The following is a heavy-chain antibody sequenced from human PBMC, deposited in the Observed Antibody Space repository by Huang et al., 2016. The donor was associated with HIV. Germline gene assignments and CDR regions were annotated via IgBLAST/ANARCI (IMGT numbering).Heavy chain of an antibody. D-gene: IGHD3-22*01. CDR1: GFSISSYW. CDR2: INSDGSST. V-gene: IGHV3-74*01. CDR3: ARDPRIQSWLNFFDY. Sequence: EVLLVESGGGLVQPGGSLRLSCAASGFSISSYWMHWVCQAPGKGLVWVSRINSDGSSTSYADSVKGRFTISRDNAKNTLYLQMNSLRAEDTAVYYCARDPRIQSWLNFFDYWGQGTLVSVSS. J-gene: IGHJ4*02.